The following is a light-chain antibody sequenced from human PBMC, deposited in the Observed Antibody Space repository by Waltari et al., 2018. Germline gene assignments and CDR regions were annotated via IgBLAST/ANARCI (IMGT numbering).Light chain of an antibody. V-gene: IGLV2-14*03. J-gene: IGLJ3*02. CDR1: SSDFGANKY. CDR2: DVT. CDR3: SSRTNSITWV. Sequence: QSALTQPASVSGSPGQSITISCTATSSDFGANKYVSWYQQHPGKAPKVVIYDVTERPSGVSNRLSGSKSGSTASLTISGLQTEDEADYYCSSRTNSITWVFGGGTKVTVL.